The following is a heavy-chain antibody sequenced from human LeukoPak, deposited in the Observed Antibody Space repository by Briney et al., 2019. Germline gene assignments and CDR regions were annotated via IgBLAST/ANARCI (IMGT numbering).Heavy chain of an antibody. D-gene: IGHD2-15*01. V-gene: IGHV3-21*01. CDR2: ISSSSSYI. J-gene: IGHJ6*02. CDR3: ARDRVAIYYYYGMDV. Sequence: GGSLRLSCAASGFTFSSYRMNWVRQAPGKGLEWVSSISSSSSYIYYADSVKGRFTISRDNAKNSLYLQMNSLRAEDTAVYYCARDRVAIYYYYGMDVWGQGTTVTVSS. CDR1: GFTFSSYR.